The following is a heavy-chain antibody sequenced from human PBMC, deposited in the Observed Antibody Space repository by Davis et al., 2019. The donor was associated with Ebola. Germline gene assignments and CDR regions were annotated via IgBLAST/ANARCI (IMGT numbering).Heavy chain of an antibody. V-gene: IGHV3-13*01. CDR1: GFTFDDYA. J-gene: IGHJ4*02. D-gene: IGHD2-15*01. CDR2: IGTAGDT. Sequence: GESLKISRAASGFTFDDYAMHRVRQATGKGLEWVSAIGTAGDTYYPGSVKGRFTISRDNSKNTLYLQMNSLRAEDTAVYYCAKTDCSGGSCYSVDYWGQGTLVTVSS. CDR3: AKTDCSGGSCYSVDY.